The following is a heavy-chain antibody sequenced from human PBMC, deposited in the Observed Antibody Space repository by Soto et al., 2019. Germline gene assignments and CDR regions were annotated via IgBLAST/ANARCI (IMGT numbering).Heavy chain of an antibody. V-gene: IGHV3-7*04. J-gene: IGHJ4*02. CDR3: ARVDWGSVDY. D-gene: IGHD3-16*01. Sequence: EVQLVDSGGGLVQPGGSLRLSCAASGFTFSSYWMSWVRQAPGTGLEWVAIMNQDGSEKNYVDSVKGRFTLSRDNAKNSLYLQMNSLRVEDTSVYYCARVDWGSVDYWGQGILVTVSS. CDR1: GFTFSSYW. CDR2: MNQDGSEK.